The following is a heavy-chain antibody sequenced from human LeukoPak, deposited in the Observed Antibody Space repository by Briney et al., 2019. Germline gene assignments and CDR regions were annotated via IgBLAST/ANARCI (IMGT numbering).Heavy chain of an antibody. CDR1: GFTFSSYW. D-gene: IGHD5-12*01. Sequence: GGSLRLSCAASGFTFSSYWMSWVRQAPGKGLEWVANIKQDGGEKYYVESVKGRFTISRDNVKNSLYLQMNSLRVEDTAVYYCARVRGGYDLDYWGQGTLVTVSS. CDR2: IKQDGGEK. CDR3: ARVRGGYDLDY. J-gene: IGHJ4*02. V-gene: IGHV3-7*01.